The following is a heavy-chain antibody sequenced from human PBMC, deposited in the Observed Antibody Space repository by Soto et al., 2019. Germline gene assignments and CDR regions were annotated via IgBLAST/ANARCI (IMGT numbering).Heavy chain of an antibody. CDR3: ARDRVVVVPAAKVYGMDV. CDR1: GGSISSSNW. Sequence: SETLSLTCAVSGGSISSSNWWSWVRQPPGKGLEWIGEIYHGGSTNYNPSLKSRVTISVDKSKNQFSLKLSSVTAADTAVYYCARDRVVVVPAAKVYGMDVWGQGTTVTVSS. J-gene: IGHJ6*02. D-gene: IGHD2-2*01. CDR2: IYHGGST. V-gene: IGHV4-4*02.